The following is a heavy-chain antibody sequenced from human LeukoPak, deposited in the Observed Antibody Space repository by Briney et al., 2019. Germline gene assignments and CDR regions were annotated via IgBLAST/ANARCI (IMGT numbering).Heavy chain of an antibody. D-gene: IGHD5-24*01. Sequence: SETLSLTCIVSGGPISGYYWSWIRQPPGKGLEWIGSIYYSGSTYYNTSLKSRVTISVDTSKNQFSLKLSSVTAADTAVYYCARIEDYYYYMDVWGKGTTVTVSS. J-gene: IGHJ6*03. CDR2: IYYSGST. V-gene: IGHV4-59*12. CDR3: ARIEDYYYYMDV. CDR1: GGPISGYY.